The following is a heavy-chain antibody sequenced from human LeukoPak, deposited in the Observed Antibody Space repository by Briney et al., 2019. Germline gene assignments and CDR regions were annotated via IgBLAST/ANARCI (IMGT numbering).Heavy chain of an antibody. CDR3: ASLLSGPSPYFQH. Sequence: GESLKISCKGSGYGFTSYWIGWVRQMPGKGLEWMGIIYPGDSDTRYSPSFQGQVTISADKSISTAYLQWSSLKASDTAMYYCASLLSGPSPYFQHWGQGTLVTVSS. CDR2: IYPGDSDT. D-gene: IGHD5-12*01. CDR1: GYGFTSYW. V-gene: IGHV5-51*01. J-gene: IGHJ1*01.